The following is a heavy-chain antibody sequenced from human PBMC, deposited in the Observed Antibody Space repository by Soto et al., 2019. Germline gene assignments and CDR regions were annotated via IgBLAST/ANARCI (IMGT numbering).Heavy chain of an antibody. CDR3: ARDKANWFDP. Sequence: SETLSLTCTVSGGSISTYYWSWIRQPPGKGLEWIGYVTYSGSTYYNPSLKSRVTISVDTSKNQFSLKLSSVTAADTAVYYCARDKANWFDPWGQGTLVTVSS. J-gene: IGHJ5*02. CDR1: GGSISTYY. CDR2: VTYSGST. V-gene: IGHV4-59*12.